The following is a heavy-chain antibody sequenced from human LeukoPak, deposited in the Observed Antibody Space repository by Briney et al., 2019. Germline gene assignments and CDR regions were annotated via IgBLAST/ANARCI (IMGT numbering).Heavy chain of an antibody. CDR3: AKDDDFWSGYYSFLDY. CDR1: GFTFSSYG. CDR2: IRYDGSNK. J-gene: IGHJ4*02. V-gene: IGHV3-30*02. D-gene: IGHD3-3*01. Sequence: PGGSLRLSCAASGFTFSSYGMHWVRQAPGKGLEWVAFIRYDGSNKYYADSVKGRFTISRDNSKNTLYLQMNSLRAEDTAVYYCAKDDDFWSGYYSFLDYWGQGTLVTVSS.